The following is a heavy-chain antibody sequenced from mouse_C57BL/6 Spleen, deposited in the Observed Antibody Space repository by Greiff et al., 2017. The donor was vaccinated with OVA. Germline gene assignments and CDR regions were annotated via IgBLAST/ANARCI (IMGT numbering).Heavy chain of an antibody. Sequence: VQLQQPGAELVKPGASVKMSCKASGYTFTSYWITWVKQRPGQGLEWIGDIYPGSGSTNYNEKFKSKATLTVDTSSSTAYMQLSSLTSEDSAVYDCAAEGDYDDEGWFAYWGQGTLVTVSA. V-gene: IGHV1-55*01. CDR1: GYTFTSYW. CDR2: IYPGSGST. D-gene: IGHD2-4*01. J-gene: IGHJ3*01. CDR3: AAEGDYDDEGWFAY.